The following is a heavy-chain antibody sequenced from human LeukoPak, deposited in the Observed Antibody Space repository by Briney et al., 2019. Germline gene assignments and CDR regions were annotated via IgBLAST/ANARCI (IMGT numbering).Heavy chain of an antibody. CDR1: GYTFTSYD. J-gene: IGHJ3*02. CDR2: MNTNSGNT. Sequence: ASVKVSCKGSGYTFTSYDINWVRQSTGQGLEWMGWMNTNSGNTGYAQKFQGRVTMTMDNSINTAYMELSSLRSDDTAIYYCVRGHPPTTVINDAFNIWGQGTMVTVSS. V-gene: IGHV1-8*01. D-gene: IGHD4-17*01. CDR3: VRGHPPTTVINDAFNI.